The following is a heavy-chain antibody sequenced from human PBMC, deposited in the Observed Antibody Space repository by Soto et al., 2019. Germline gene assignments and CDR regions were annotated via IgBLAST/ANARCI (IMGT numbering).Heavy chain of an antibody. Sequence: QVHLVESGGGLVKPGGSLRLSCAAYGFDFSDAYMSWIRQAPGKGLEWVAWITSSSVQTRYADSVKGRFTISRDNAKNSLYLQMNSLRPEDTAVYYCASLVRQHLPPLGPWGQGTLVIVSS. D-gene: IGHD6-13*01. CDR1: GFDFSDAY. CDR3: ASLVRQHLPPLGP. V-gene: IGHV3-11*06. CDR2: ITSSSVQT. J-gene: IGHJ5*02.